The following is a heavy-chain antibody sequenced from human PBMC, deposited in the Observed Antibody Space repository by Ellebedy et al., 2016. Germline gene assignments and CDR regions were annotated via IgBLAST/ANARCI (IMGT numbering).Heavy chain of an antibody. CDR2: LYSGGTI. D-gene: IGHD4-11*01. CDR1: GFTVSSNY. CDR3: ARDVYTETRGWGY. Sequence: GESLKISCAASGFTVSSNYMSWVRRAPGKGLEWVSVLYSGGTIFYADLVKGRFTISRDNAKSTLYLQMNSLRAEDTAVHYCARDVYTETRGWGYWGRGTLVTVSS. J-gene: IGHJ4*02. V-gene: IGHV3-66*01.